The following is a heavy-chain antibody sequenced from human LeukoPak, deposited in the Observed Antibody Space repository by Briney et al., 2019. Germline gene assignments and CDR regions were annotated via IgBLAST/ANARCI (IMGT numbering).Heavy chain of an antibody. CDR1: GGSFSGYY. J-gene: IGHJ6*04. CDR3: ARRGLGAGMDV. D-gene: IGHD1-26*01. CDR2: INHSGST. V-gene: IGHV4-34*01. Sequence: SETLSLTCAVYGGSFSGYYWSWIRQPPGKGLEWIGEINHSGSTNYNPSLKSRVTISVDTSKNQFSPKLSSVTAADTAVYYCARRGLGAGMDVWGKGTTVTVSS.